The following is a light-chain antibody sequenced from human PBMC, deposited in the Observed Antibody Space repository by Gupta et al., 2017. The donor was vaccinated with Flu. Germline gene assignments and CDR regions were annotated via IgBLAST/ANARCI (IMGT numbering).Light chain of an antibody. V-gene: IGKV1-33*01. CDR2: DAA. CDR1: QDISNS. CDR3: HQLKNLPSN. J-gene: IGKJ2*01. Sequence: SPTSLSASIGDRVTITCQASQDISNSLNWSQQKPTKAPKLLIYDAANLETGVPSRFRGSGSGTEFTFTITNGQPEDVATYFCHQLKNLPSNFGKGTKVQIK.